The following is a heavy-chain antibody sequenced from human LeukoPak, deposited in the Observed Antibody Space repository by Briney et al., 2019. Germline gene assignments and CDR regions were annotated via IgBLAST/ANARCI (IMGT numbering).Heavy chain of an antibody. Sequence: ASVKVSCKASGYTFTSYGISWVRQAPGQGLEWMGWISAYNGNTNYAQKLQGRGTMTTDTSTSTAYMELRSLRSDDTAVYYCARDPRGVYSSGWYNYYGMDVWGQGTTVTGSS. CDR2: ISAYNGNT. J-gene: IGHJ6*02. D-gene: IGHD6-19*01. CDR3: ARDPRGVYSSGWYNYYGMDV. V-gene: IGHV1-18*01. CDR1: GYTFTSYG.